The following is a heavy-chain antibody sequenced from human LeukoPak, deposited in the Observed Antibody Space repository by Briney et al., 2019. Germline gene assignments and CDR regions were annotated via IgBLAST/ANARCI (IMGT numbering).Heavy chain of an antibody. J-gene: IGHJ6*03. CDR1: GFTFDDYA. CDR3: AKAGITIFGVVPYMDV. CDR2: ISWDGGST. D-gene: IGHD3-3*01. Sequence: HPGGSLRLSCAASGFTFDDYAMHWVRQAPRKGLEWVSLISWDGGSTYYADSVKGRFTISRDNSKNSLYLQMNSLRAEDTALYYCAKAGITIFGVVPYMDVWGKGTTVTVSS. V-gene: IGHV3-43D*03.